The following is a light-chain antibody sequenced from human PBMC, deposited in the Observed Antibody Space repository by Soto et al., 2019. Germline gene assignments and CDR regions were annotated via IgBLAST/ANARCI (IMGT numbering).Light chain of an antibody. CDR1: ENIAKY. CDR3: QQSFSPLTFGGGTPQLT. V-gene: IGKV1-39*01. Sequence: DIQMTQSPSSLSASVGDRVTITCRARENIAKYLNWYQHKPGKAPQLLIYAASSLQNGVPSRFSGSGSGTDFTLTISSLQPEDFATYYCQQSFSPLTFGGGTPQLTFGGGTKVDIK. J-gene: IGKJ4*01. CDR2: AAS.